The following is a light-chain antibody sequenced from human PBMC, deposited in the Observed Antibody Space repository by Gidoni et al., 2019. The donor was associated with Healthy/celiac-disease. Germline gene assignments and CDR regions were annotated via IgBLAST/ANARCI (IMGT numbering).Light chain of an antibody. J-gene: IGKJ2*03. CDR3: QQYGSSPRYS. V-gene: IGKV3-20*01. CDR2: GAS. Sequence: EIVLTHSPGTLSSAPGERATLSCRASQSVSSSYLAWYQQKPGQAPKLLIYGASSRATGIPDRFSGSGSGTDFTLTISRLEPEDFAVYYCQQYGSSPRYSFGQGTKLEIK. CDR1: QSVSSSY.